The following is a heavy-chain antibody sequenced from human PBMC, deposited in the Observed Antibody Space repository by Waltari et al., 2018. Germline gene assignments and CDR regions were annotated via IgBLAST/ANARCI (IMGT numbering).Heavy chain of an antibody. J-gene: IGHJ4*02. D-gene: IGHD6-6*01. CDR1: GYSFTSYW. CDR2: VLPSNSNT. CDR3: ATYSIGSDY. V-gene: IGHV5-51*01. Sequence: EVQLVQSGAEVRRPGESLTISCKASGYSFTSYWIGWVRQLPGKGLGWMGIVLPSNSNTRYSPSFQGQVTITADKSITTAYLQLSGLRASDTAMYYCATYSIGSDYWGQGTLVTVSS.